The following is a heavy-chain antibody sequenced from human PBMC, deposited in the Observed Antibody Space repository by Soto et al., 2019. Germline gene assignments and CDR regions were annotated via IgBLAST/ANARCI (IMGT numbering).Heavy chain of an antibody. CDR1: GFTFSSYG. CDR3: AKDPNFYGSGSYYNAPDDYYYYYMAV. CDR2: ISYDGSNK. V-gene: IGHV3-30*18. Sequence: GGSLRLSCAASGFTFSSYGMHWVRQAPGKGLEWVAVISYDGSNKYYADSVKGRFTISRDNSKNTLYLQMNSLRAEDTAVYYCAKDPNFYGSGSYYNAPDDYYYYYMAVWGKGTTVTVSS. D-gene: IGHD3-10*01. J-gene: IGHJ6*03.